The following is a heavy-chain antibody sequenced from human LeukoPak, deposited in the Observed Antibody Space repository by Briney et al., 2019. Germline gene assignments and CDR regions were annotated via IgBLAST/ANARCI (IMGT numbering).Heavy chain of an antibody. CDR3: AYSGSYYRGWFDP. CDR1: GGSISSSSYY. V-gene: IGHV4-39*07. J-gene: IGHJ5*02. D-gene: IGHD1-26*01. Sequence: SETLSLTCTVSGGSISSSSYYWGWIRQPPGKGLEWIGSIYYSGSTYYNPSLKSPVTISVDTSKNQFSLKLSSVTAADTAVYYCAYSGSYYRGWFDPWGQGTLVTVSS. CDR2: IYYSGST.